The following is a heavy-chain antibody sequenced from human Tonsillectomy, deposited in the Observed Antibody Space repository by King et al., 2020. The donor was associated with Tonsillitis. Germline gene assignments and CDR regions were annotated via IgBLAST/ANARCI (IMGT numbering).Heavy chain of an antibody. Sequence: VQLVESGGGVVQPGRSLRLSCAASGFTFSSYGMHWVRQAPGKGLEWVAVISYDVSNKYYADSVKGRFTISRDNSKNTLYLQMNSLRAEDTAVYYCANRLRGGGYYFDYWGQGTLVTVSS. CDR3: ANRLRGGGYYFDY. V-gene: IGHV3-30*18. J-gene: IGHJ4*02. D-gene: IGHD2-15*01. CDR2: ISYDVSNK. CDR1: GFTFSSYG.